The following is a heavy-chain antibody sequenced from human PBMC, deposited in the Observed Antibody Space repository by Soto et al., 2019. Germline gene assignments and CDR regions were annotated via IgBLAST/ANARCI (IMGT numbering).Heavy chain of an antibody. CDR3: ARVRLWFGELLLTLFDY. J-gene: IGHJ4*02. D-gene: IGHD3-10*01. Sequence: SETLSLTCAVYGGSFSGYYWSWIRQPPGKGLEWIGEINHSGSTNYNPSLKSRVTISVDTSKNQFSLKPSSVTAADTAVYYCARVRLWFGELLLTLFDYWGQGTLVTVSS. CDR1: GGSFSGYY. V-gene: IGHV4-34*01. CDR2: INHSGST.